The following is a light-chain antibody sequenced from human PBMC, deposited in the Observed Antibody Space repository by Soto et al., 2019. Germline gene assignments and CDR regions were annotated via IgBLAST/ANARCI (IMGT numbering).Light chain of an antibody. CDR2: ENN. CDR3: GAWDSSLSAGRL. J-gene: IGLJ3*02. V-gene: IGLV1-51*02. CDR1: SSNMGNNY. Sequence: QSVLTQPPSVSAAPGQKVTISCSGSSSNMGNNYVSWYQHLPGTAPKLLIYENNKRPSGIPDRFSGSKSGTSATLGITGLQTGDEADYYCGAWDSSLSAGRLFGGGTKLTVL.